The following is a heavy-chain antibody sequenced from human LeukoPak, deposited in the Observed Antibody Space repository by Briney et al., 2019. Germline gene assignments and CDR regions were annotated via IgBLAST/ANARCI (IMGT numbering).Heavy chain of an antibody. J-gene: IGHJ4*02. D-gene: IGHD3-22*01. CDR2: IIPIFGTA. CDR3: ARDVGYDSSGSFDY. Sequence: SVKVSCNASGGTFSSYAISWVRQAPGQGLEWMGGIIPIFGTANYAQKFQGRVTITADESTSTAYMELSSLRSEDTAVYYCARDVGYDSSGSFDYWGQGTLVTVSS. V-gene: IGHV1-69*13. CDR1: GGTFSSYA.